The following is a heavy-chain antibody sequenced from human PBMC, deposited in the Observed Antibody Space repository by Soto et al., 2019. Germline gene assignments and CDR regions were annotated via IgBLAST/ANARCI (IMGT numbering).Heavy chain of an antibody. V-gene: IGHV1-8*01. Sequence: QVQLVQSGAEVTKPGASVKVSCKASGSAFSGLDINWVRQATGQGLEWVGWMNPSGDTGYAQQFQGRVSLTRDTSMNTAYMELSSLRSEDTAVYYCARYQIGKGSTDWGQGTLVTVSS. CDR3: ARYQIGKGSTD. CDR2: MNPSGDT. D-gene: IGHD3-10*01. J-gene: IGHJ4*02. CDR1: GSAFSGLD.